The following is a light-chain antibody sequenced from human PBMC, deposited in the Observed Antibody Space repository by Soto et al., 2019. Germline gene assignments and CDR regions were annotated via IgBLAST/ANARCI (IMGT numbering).Light chain of an antibody. CDR1: QTISSN. Sequence: MTQSPSTLSGSVGARVPITCRASQTISSNLAWYQQKPGQAPSLLIYGAFTRATGIPARFSGTGSGTEFTLTISSLQSEDFALYYCQQYNDWPLTFGQGTKVDIK. CDR2: GAF. V-gene: IGKV3-15*01. J-gene: IGKJ1*01. CDR3: QQYNDWPLT.